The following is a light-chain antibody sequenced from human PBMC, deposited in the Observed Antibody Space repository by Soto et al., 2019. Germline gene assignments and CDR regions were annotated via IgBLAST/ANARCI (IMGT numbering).Light chain of an antibody. J-gene: IGKJ5*01. CDR3: QVRTNWSIA. V-gene: IGKV3D-11*03. CDR2: DAS. CDR1: QSVSSN. Sequence: EIVLIQSPATLSLSPWEIATLSCRASQSVSSNLAWYQQNPGQAPRLLIFDASNRATGIPARFSGSGSGTDFILTISRLEPEDFALYYCQVRTNWSIAFGRGTRLEIK.